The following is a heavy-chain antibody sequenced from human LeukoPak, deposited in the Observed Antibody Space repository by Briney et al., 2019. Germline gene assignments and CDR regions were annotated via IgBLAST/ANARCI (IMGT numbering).Heavy chain of an antibody. V-gene: IGHV1-18*01. D-gene: IGHD3-3*01. CDR3: ARDRFLERLPLLRAFDI. Sequence: ASVKVSCKASGYTFTSYGISWVRQAPGQGLEWMGWISAYNGNTNYAQKLQGRVTMTTDTSTSTAYMELRSLRSDDTAVYYCARDRFLERLPLLRAFDIWGQGTMVTVSS. CDR1: GYTFTSYG. J-gene: IGHJ3*02. CDR2: ISAYNGNT.